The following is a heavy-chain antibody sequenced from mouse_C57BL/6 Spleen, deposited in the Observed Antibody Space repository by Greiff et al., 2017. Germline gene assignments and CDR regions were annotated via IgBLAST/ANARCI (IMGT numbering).Heavy chain of an antibody. J-gene: IGHJ4*01. CDR3: AGYYYGSSYDYYAMDY. CDR2: IYPGSGST. CDR1: GYTFTSYW. Sequence: VQLQQPGAELVKPGASVKMSCKASGYTFTSYWITWVKQRPGQGLEWIGDIYPGSGSTNYNEKFKSKATLTVDTSSSTAYMQRSSLTSEDSAVYYCAGYYYGSSYDYYAMDYWGQGTSVTVSS. D-gene: IGHD1-1*01. V-gene: IGHV1-55*01.